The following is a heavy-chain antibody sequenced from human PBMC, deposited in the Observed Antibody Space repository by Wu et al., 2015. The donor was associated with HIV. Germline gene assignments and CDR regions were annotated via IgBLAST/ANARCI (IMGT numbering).Heavy chain of an antibody. D-gene: IGHD3-10*01. V-gene: IGHV1-24*01. Sequence: QAPLVQSGAEVKKPGASVKVSCKVSGYTLSKLSMHWVRQTPGKGLEWMGGFDPKDGEIVYAQNFQGRLTMTEDTSTDTAYVELRSLRFEDTAVYYCTTLRGGYYAGSDIPAAFDIWGQGTMVTVSP. CDR3: TTLRGGYYAGSDIPAAFDI. CDR2: FDPKDGEI. CDR1: GYTLSKLS. J-gene: IGHJ3*02.